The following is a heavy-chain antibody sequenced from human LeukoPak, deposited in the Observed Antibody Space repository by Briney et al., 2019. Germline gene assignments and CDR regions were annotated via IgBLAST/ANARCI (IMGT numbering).Heavy chain of an antibody. Sequence: HPGGSLILSCAAAGFTFSTYAMSWVRQAPGKGLEWVSAISGSGGNTYYADSVKGRFTISRDNSKNTLYLQMNSLRAEDTAVYYCAPLGSTVDYWGQGTLVTVSS. CDR3: APLGSTVDY. CDR1: GFTFSTYA. J-gene: IGHJ4*02. CDR2: ISGSGGNT. V-gene: IGHV3-23*01.